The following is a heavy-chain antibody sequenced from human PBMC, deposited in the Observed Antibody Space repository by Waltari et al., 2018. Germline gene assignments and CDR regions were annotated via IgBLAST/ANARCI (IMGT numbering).Heavy chain of an antibody. Sequence: QVQLVQSGAEVKYPGASVKVSCRASGYDFNSHWKHWVRQAPGQGFEWMGWINPNTGGTTYAEKFQGRVTMTRDTSITTVYMDLGSLTSDDTAIYYCARGSGHDYWGQGTLVTVSS. J-gene: IGHJ4*02. CDR2: INPNTGGT. CDR1: GYDFNSHW. V-gene: IGHV1-2*02. CDR3: ARGSGHDY.